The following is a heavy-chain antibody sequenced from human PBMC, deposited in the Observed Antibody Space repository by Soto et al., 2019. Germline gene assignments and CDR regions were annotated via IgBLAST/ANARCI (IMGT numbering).Heavy chain of an antibody. D-gene: IGHD6-13*01. Sequence: QVQLVESGGGVVQPGRSLRLSCAASGFTFSSYGMHWVRQAPGKGLEWVAVIWYDGSNKYYADSVKGRFTISRDNSKNNLYLQMNSRRAEDTAVYYCAREYSSSWYDQYYGMDVWGQGTTVTVSS. J-gene: IGHJ6*02. CDR3: AREYSSSWYDQYYGMDV. V-gene: IGHV3-33*01. CDR2: IWYDGSNK. CDR1: GFTFSSYG.